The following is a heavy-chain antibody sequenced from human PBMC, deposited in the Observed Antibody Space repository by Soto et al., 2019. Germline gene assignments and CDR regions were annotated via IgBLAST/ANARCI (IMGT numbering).Heavy chain of an antibody. V-gene: IGHV3-7*01. Sequence: GGPLRLSFPASEFSFGSNWMSWVRQAPGKGLEWVANVNQDGSEKYYVDSVKGRFTISRDNAKNSLYLQMNSLRAEDTAVYYCGTGGQEQLGNWGQGTLVTVSS. CDR2: VNQDGSEK. D-gene: IGHD6-13*01. CDR3: GTGGQEQLGN. J-gene: IGHJ4*02. CDR1: EFSFGSNW.